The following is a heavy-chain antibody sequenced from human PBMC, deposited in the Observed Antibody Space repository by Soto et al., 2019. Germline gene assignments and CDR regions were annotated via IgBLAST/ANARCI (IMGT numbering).Heavy chain of an antibody. Sequence: GGSLRLSCAVSGFTFSSQTMNWVRQAPGKGLEWVSSVSSSGSYKYYADSVKGRFTISRDNAKNSLYLRMNSLRAEDTAVYFCASPRGLDDAFDFWGQGTMVTVSS. J-gene: IGHJ3*01. V-gene: IGHV3-21*01. CDR2: VSSSGSYK. D-gene: IGHD3-10*01. CDR1: GFTFSSQT. CDR3: ASPRGLDDAFDF.